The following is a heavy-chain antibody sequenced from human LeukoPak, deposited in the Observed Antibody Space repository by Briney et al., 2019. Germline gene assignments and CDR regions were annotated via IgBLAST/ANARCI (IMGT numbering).Heavy chain of an antibody. CDR2: IRYDGSEK. CDR1: GFTFNNYW. CDR3: AKDQRSTTYYYDSSGYYYFGAFDI. V-gene: IGHV3-7*03. J-gene: IGHJ3*02. D-gene: IGHD3-22*01. Sequence: GGSLRLSCEASGFTFNNYWMSWVRQAPGKWLEWVANIRYDGSEKYYVDSVKGRFTISRDNAKNSLYLQMNSLTAEDTAVYYCAKDQRSTTYYYDSSGYYYFGAFDIWGQGTMVTVSS.